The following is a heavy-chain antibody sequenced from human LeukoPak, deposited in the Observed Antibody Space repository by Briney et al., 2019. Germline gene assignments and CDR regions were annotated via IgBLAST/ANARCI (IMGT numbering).Heavy chain of an antibody. CDR1: GFTFDDYA. V-gene: IGHV3-9*01. J-gene: IGHJ4*02. CDR2: ISWNSGSI. Sequence: GRSLRLSCAASGFTFDDYAMHWVRQAPGKGLEWVSGISWNSGSIGYADSVKGRFTISGDNAKNSLYLQMNSLRAEDTALYYCAKDAYGDYVGYFDYWGQGTLVTVSS. CDR3: AKDAYGDYVGYFDY. D-gene: IGHD4-17*01.